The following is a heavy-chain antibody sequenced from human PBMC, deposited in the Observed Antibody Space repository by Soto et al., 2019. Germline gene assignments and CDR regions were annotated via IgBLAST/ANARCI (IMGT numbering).Heavy chain of an antibody. D-gene: IGHD5-18*01. Sequence: EVQLVESGGGLVQPGGSLRLSCAASGFTFSSQWLHWVRQAPGKGLVWISRINNDGTSTNYADSVKGRFTVSRDNAKKTMSLQMNSLRAEDTAVYYCASWRGGYTDGLDHWGQGTPVTVSS. V-gene: IGHV3-74*01. CDR2: INNDGTST. CDR3: ASWRGGYTDGLDH. J-gene: IGHJ4*02. CDR1: GFTFSSQW.